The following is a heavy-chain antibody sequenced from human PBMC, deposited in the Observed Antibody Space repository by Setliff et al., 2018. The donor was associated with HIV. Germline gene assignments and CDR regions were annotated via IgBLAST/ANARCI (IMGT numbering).Heavy chain of an antibody. Sequence: SETLSLTCTVSGGSISSGGFYWYWIRQPAGKGLEWIGRIYTSRTTNYNPSLKSRVAISMDTSKSQFSLRLTSVTVADTAVYYCAGQDIGAVPALGAFDIWGQGTMVTVSS. D-gene: IGHD2-2*01. CDR2: IYTSRTT. CDR3: AGQDIGAVPALGAFDI. V-gene: IGHV4-61*02. CDR1: GGSISSGGFY. J-gene: IGHJ3*02.